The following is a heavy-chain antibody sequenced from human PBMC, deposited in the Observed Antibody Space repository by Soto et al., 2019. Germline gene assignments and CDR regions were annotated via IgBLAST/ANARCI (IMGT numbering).Heavy chain of an antibody. CDR1: GFNFNIYG. D-gene: IGHD3-3*01. Sequence: GWSLRLSCSASGFNFNIYGMTWVRQAPGKGLEWISYISTRGTTIHYADSVRDRFTISRDNAKNTLYLHLTSLRDEDTAVYYCARVAIMGLVNNPLFVFELWGQGTLVTVSS. J-gene: IGHJ4*02. CDR3: ARVAIMGLVNNPLFVFEL. CDR2: ISTRGTTI. V-gene: IGHV3-48*03.